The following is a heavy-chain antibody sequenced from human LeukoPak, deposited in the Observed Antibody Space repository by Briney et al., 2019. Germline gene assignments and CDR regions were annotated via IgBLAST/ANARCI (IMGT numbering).Heavy chain of an antibody. D-gene: IGHD3-22*01. Sequence: PGGSLRLSCAASGFTFSSYAMSWVRQAPGKGLEWVSAISGSGGSTYYADSVKGRFTISRDNSKNTLYLQMNSLRAEDTAVYYCAKLPRVTMIVVVTIRGYFQHWGQGTLVTVSS. CDR2: ISGSGGST. V-gene: IGHV3-23*01. CDR1: GFTFSSYA. CDR3: AKLPRVTMIVVVTIRGYFQH. J-gene: IGHJ1*01.